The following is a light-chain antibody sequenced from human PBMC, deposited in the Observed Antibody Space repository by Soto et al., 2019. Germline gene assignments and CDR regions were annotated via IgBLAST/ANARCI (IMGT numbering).Light chain of an antibody. Sequence: EIVMTQSPATLSVSPGERATLSCRASQSVGSKLAWYQQKPGQAPRLLIYGASTRATGIPAMFSGSGSVTKFTLTISSLQSEDFAIYFCQQYNTWPPDRTFGQGTKVEIK. CDR2: GAS. J-gene: IGKJ1*01. CDR3: QQYNTWPPDRT. V-gene: IGKV3-15*01. CDR1: QSVGSK.